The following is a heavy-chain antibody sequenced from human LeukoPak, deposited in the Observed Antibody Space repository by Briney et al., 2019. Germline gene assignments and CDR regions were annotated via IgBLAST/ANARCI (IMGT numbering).Heavy chain of an antibody. V-gene: IGHV4-39*01. CDR3: ARQSTSDHLSP. Sequence: SETLSLTCTVSGDSISSDNYSWGWVRQPPGKGLEWIGNIYYGVNTYYNPSLKSRVTISVDTSKNQFSLKLSSVTAADTAVYYCARQSTSDHLSPWGQGTLVTVSS. CDR1: GDSISSDNYS. J-gene: IGHJ5*02. CDR2: IYYGVNT. D-gene: IGHD1-14*01.